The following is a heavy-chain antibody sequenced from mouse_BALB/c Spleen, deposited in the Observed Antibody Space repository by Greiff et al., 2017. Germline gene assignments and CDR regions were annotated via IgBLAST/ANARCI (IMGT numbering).Heavy chain of an antibody. CDR3: TRGGDGYYEYFDV. D-gene: IGHD2-3*01. CDR2: ISSGGSYT. V-gene: IGHV5-6-4*01. Sequence: EVKLMESGGGLVKPGGSLKLSCAASGFTFSSYTMSWVRQTPEKRLEWVATISSGGSYTYYPDSVKGRFTISRDNAKNTLYLQMSSLKSEDTAMYYCTRGGDGYYEYFDVWGAGTTVTVSS. J-gene: IGHJ1*01. CDR1: GFTFSSYT.